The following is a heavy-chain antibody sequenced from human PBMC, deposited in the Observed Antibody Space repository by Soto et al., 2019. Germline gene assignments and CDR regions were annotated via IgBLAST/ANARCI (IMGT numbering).Heavy chain of an antibody. V-gene: IGHV4-31*03. CDR2: IYYSGST. CDR1: GGSISSGGYY. CDR3: ARGGCSSTSCYYFYYYYGMDV. Sequence: SDTLSLTCTVSGGSISSGGYYWSWIRQHPGKGLEWIGYIYYSGSTYYNPSLKSRVTISVDTSKNQFSLKLSSVTAADTAVYYCARGGCSSTSCYYFYYYYGMDVWGQGTTVTVSS. D-gene: IGHD2-2*01. J-gene: IGHJ6*02.